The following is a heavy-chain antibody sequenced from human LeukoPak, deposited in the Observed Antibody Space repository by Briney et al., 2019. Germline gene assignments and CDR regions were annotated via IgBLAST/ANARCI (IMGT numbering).Heavy chain of an antibody. CDR3: ARAIAVAGHNWFDP. Sequence: SETLSLTCTVSGGSISNSNSYWGWIRQSPGKGLEWIANIYYSGSTYYNPSLKSRLTISVDTSKNQFSLKLSSVTAADTAVYDCARAIAVAGHNWFDPWGQGTLVTVSS. CDR1: GGSISNSNSY. CDR2: IYYSGST. D-gene: IGHD6-19*01. V-gene: IGHV4-39*07. J-gene: IGHJ5*02.